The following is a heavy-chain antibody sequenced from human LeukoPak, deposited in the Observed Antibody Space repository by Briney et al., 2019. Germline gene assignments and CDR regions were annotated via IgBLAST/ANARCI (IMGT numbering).Heavy chain of an antibody. CDR3: ARDPASWTYYDSSGYYDY. V-gene: IGHV3-33*01. J-gene: IGHJ4*02. CDR2: ILHDGSNK. D-gene: IGHD3-22*01. Sequence: GGSLRLSCVASGFTFSTYGMHWVRQAPGKGLEWVAIILHDGSNKYYADSVKGRFTISRDNSKNTLYLQMNSLRAEDTAVYYCARDPASWTYYDSSGYYDYWGQGTLVTVSS. CDR1: GFTFSTYG.